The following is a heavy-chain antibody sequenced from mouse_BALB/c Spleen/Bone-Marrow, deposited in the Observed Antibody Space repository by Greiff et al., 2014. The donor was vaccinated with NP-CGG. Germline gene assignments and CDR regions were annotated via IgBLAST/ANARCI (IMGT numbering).Heavy chain of an antibody. CDR2: IRLKSNNFAT. CDR1: GFTFSNYW. J-gene: IGHJ2*01. Sequence: EVKLQESGGGLVQPGGSMKLSCAASGFTFSNYWMNWVRQSPEKGLEWVAEIRLKSNNFATHYAESVKGRFTISRDDSKSSVYLQMNNLRAEDAGIYYCMRVLRNFDYWGQGTTLTVST. D-gene: IGHD1-1*01. CDR3: MRVLRNFDY. V-gene: IGHV6-6*02.